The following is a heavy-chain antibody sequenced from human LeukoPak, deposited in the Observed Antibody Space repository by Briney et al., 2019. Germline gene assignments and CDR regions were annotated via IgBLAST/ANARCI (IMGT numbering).Heavy chain of an antibody. CDR3: ARASRYSSSYGSGRVPFDY. J-gene: IGHJ4*02. CDR2: INPNSGGT. V-gene: IGHV1-2*02. Sequence: ASVKVSCKASGCTFTGYYMHWVRQAPGQGLEWMGWINPNSGGTNYAQKFQGRVTMTRDTSISTAYMGLSRLRSDDTAVYYCARASRYSSSYGSGRVPFDYWGQGTLVTVSS. D-gene: IGHD6-6*01. CDR1: GCTFTGYY.